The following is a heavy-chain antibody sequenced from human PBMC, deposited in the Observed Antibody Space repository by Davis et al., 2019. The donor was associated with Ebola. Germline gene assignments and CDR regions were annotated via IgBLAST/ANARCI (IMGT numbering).Heavy chain of an antibody. Sequence: GGSLRLSCAASGFTFSSYWMNWVRQAPGKGLEWVANIKQDGSEKYYVDSVKGRFSISRDNAKNSLYLQMNSLKTEDTAVYYCTTSARGDYWGQGTLVTVSS. CDR1: GFTFSSYW. J-gene: IGHJ4*02. CDR2: IKQDGSEK. CDR3: TTSARGDY. D-gene: IGHD1-14*01. V-gene: IGHV3-7*03.